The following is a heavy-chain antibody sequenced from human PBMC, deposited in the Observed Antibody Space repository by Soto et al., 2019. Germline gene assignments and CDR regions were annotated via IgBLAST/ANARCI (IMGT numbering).Heavy chain of an antibody. V-gene: IGHV4-4*02. CDR2: IYRTGST. D-gene: IGHD1-7*01. CDR3: ASRDPGTSVDY. J-gene: IGHJ4*02. CDR1: GASFTSNDW. Sequence: QVQLQESGPGLVKPSGTLSLTCAVSGASFTSNDWWTWVRQPPGRGLEWIGEIYRTGSTNYNPSLKSRVTSSLDKSENPFSLKVTSLTAADTAGYYFASRDPGTSVDYWGQGTLVTVSS.